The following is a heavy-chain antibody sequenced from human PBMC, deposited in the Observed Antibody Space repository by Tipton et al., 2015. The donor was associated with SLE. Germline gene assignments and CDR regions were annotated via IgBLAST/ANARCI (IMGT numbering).Heavy chain of an antibody. Sequence: TLSLTCTVSGGSITSGAYYWGWIRQHPGKGLEWIGEVTQSGTPNYSPSLKSRVTISIDTSAKQFSLKLSSVTAADTAVYYCARMEGMITFGGFIGFWGQGTLVTVPS. CDR1: GGSITSGAYY. CDR2: VTQSGTP. V-gene: IGHV4-31*03. J-gene: IGHJ4*02. CDR3: ARMEGMITFGGFIGF. D-gene: IGHD3-16*02.